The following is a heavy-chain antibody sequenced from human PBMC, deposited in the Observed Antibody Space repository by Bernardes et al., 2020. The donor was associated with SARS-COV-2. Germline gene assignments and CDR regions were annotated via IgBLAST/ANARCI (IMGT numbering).Heavy chain of an antibody. Sequence: SETLSLTCTVSGGSISAYYWSWFRQPPGKGLEWIGNLYYTGSTNYNPSLQSRVTISVDTSKNQFSLKLSSVTAADTAVYYCARGFDYWGQGILVTVSS. CDR2: LYYTGST. CDR1: GGSISAYY. CDR3: ARGFDY. J-gene: IGHJ4*02. V-gene: IGHV4-59*01.